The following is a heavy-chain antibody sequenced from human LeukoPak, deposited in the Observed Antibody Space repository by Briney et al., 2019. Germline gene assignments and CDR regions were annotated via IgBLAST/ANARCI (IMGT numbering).Heavy chain of an antibody. CDR3: ARPGPVGATPFDI. J-gene: IGHJ3*02. CDR1: GFTFSSYA. D-gene: IGHD1-26*01. Sequence: PGGSLRLSCAASGFTFSSYAVSWVRQAPGKGLEWVSVIYSGGSTYYADSVKGRFTISRDNSKNTLYLQMNSLRAEDTAVYYCARPGPVGATPFDIWGQGTMVTVSS. CDR2: IYSGGST. V-gene: IGHV3-53*01.